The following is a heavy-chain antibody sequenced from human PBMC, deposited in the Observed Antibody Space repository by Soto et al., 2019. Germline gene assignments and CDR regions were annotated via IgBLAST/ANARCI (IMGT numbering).Heavy chain of an antibody. D-gene: IGHD6-13*01. J-gene: IGHJ2*01. CDR1: GFTFSSYS. V-gene: IGHV3-21*01. CDR2: ISSSSSYI. Sequence: GGSLRLSCAASGFTFSSYSMNWVRQAPGKGLEWVSSISSSSSYIYYADSVKGRFTISRDNAKNSLYLQMNSLRAEDTAVYYCARAAAARYWYFDLWGRGTLVTVSS. CDR3: ARAAAARYWYFDL.